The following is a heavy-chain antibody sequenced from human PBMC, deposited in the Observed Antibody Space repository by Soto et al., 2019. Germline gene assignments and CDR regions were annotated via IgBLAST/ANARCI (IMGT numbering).Heavy chain of an antibody. CDR1: GFAFSDHY. Sequence: EVQLVESGGGLVQPGGSLRLSCAASGFAFSDHYMDWVRQAPGKGLEWVGRTRNKANSYTTEYAASVKGRFTISRDDSKSSLYLQMNSLKTEDTAMYYCARELMTTVTYFDYWGQGTLVTVSS. CDR3: ARELMTTVTYFDY. D-gene: IGHD4-17*01. CDR2: TRNKANSYTT. V-gene: IGHV3-72*01. J-gene: IGHJ4*02.